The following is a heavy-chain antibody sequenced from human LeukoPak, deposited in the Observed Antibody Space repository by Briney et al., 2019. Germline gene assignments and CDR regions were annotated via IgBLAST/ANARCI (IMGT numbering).Heavy chain of an antibody. CDR3: ARDHGDSSGYFFSYFDY. V-gene: IGHV3-21*01. J-gene: IGHJ4*02. Sequence: GGSLRLSCAASGFTFSSYSMNWVRQAPGKGLEWVSSIGGSSTYIYFTDSVKGRFTISRDNAKNSLYLQMNSLRAEDTAVCYCARDHGDSSGYFFSYFDYWGQGTLVTVSS. D-gene: IGHD3-22*01. CDR2: IGGSSTYI. CDR1: GFTFSSYS.